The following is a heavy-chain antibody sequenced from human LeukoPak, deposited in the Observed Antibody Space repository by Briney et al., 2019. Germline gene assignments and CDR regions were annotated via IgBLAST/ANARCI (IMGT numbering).Heavy chain of an antibody. CDR3: ARVFGGNSGIYFDY. J-gene: IGHJ4*02. V-gene: IGHV4-59*07. Sequence: PSDTLSLTCTVSGGSISSYYWSWIRQPPGKGLEWIGYIYYSGSTNYNPSLKSRVTISVDTSKNQFSLKLSSVTAADTAVYYCARVFGGNSGIYFDYWGQGTLVTVSS. D-gene: IGHD4-23*01. CDR2: IYYSGST. CDR1: GGSISSYY.